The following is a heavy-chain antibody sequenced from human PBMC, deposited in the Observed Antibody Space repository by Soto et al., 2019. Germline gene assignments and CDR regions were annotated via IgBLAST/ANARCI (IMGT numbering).Heavy chain of an antibody. CDR1: GGSISSGGYY. CDR2: IYYSGST. V-gene: IGHV4-31*03. Sequence: PSETLSLTCTVSGGSISSGGYYWSWIRQHPGEGLEWIGYIYYSGSTYYNPSLKSRVTISVDTSKNQFSLKLSSVTAADAAVYYCARIRTYYYDSSGYYDYWGQGTLVTVSS. D-gene: IGHD3-22*01. J-gene: IGHJ4*02. CDR3: ARIRTYYYDSSGYYDY.